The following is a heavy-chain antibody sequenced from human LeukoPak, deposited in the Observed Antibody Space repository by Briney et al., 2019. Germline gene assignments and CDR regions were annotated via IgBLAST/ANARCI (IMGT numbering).Heavy chain of an antibody. CDR1: GFTFSSYA. Sequence: GRSLRLSCAASGFTFSSYAMHWVRQAPGKGLEWVAVISYDGSNKYYADSVKGRFTISRDNSKNTLYLQMNSLRAEDTAVYYCARDHLIVVVPAAIGYWGQGTLVAVSS. V-gene: IGHV3-30-3*01. CDR3: ARDHLIVVVPAAIGY. CDR2: ISYDGSNK. D-gene: IGHD2-2*01. J-gene: IGHJ4*02.